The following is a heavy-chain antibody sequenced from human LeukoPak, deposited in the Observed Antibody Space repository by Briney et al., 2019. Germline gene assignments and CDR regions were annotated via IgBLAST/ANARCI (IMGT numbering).Heavy chain of an antibody. J-gene: IGHJ4*02. CDR3: ARENRRGKPTSGDSDY. V-gene: IGHV4-34*01. CDR1: GGSFSGYY. Sequence: SETLSLTCAVYGGSFSGYYWSWIRQPPGKGLEWIGEIHHSGSTNYNPSLKSRVTISVDTSKNQFSLKLSSVTAADTAVYYCARENRRGKPTSGDSDYWGQGTLVTVSS. D-gene: IGHD1-26*01. CDR2: IHHSGST.